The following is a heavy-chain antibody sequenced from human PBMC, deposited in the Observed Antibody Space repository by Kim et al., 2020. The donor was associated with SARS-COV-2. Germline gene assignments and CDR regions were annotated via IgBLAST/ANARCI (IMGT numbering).Heavy chain of an antibody. CDR1: GGAIWGSAYY. CDR2: IFYSGKT. J-gene: IGHJ5*02. Sequence: SETLSLTCSVSGGAIWGSAYYWGWIRQPPGKGLEWIGNIFYSGKTYFHPSLKSRVTMSVDTSKHQFSLKLTAVSAADTAVYYCARVCADDFAPGDRWG. D-gene: IGHD2-21*01. V-gene: IGHV4-39*07. CDR3: ARVCADDFAPGDR.